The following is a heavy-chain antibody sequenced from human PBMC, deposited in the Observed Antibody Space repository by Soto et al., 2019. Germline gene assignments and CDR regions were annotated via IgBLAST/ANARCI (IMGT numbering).Heavy chain of an antibody. CDR3: AREACSGGSCYPGGY. CDR1: GITFSSYV. J-gene: IGHJ4*02. Sequence: EVQLLESGGGLVQPGGSLRVSCAASGITFSSYVMSWVRQAPGGGLEWVSAISGSGIDTYYADSVKGRFTISRDNSKNSLYLQMNSLRAEDTAVYYCAREACSGGSCYPGGYWGQGTLVTVSS. D-gene: IGHD2-15*01. CDR2: ISGSGIDT. V-gene: IGHV3-23*01.